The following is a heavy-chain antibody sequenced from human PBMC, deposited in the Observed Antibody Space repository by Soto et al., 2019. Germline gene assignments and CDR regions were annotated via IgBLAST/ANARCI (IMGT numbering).Heavy chain of an antibody. CDR1: GFTFSSYG. J-gene: IGHJ4*02. CDR2: ISYDGSNK. V-gene: IGHV3-30*18. D-gene: IGHD6-19*01. Sequence: GGSLRLSCAASGFTFSSYGMHWVRQAPGKGLEWVAVISYDGSNKYYADSVKGRFTISRDNSKNTLYLQMNSLRAEDTAVYYCAKEGSRNIAVASSFDYWGQGTLVTVSS. CDR3: AKEGSRNIAVASSFDY.